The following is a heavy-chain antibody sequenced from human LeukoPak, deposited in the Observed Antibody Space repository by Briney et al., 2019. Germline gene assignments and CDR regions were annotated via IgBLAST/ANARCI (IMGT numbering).Heavy chain of an antibody. Sequence: GGSLGLSCAASGFTFSSYSMNWVRQAPGKGLEWVSFISTSSSYIHNADSVKGRFTISRDNAENSLYLQMNSLRAEDTAVYYCARAAIAAARIYYYMDVWGKGTTVTVSS. CDR1: GFTFSSYS. CDR2: ISTSSSYI. V-gene: IGHV3-21*01. D-gene: IGHD6-13*01. J-gene: IGHJ6*03. CDR3: ARAAIAAARIYYYMDV.